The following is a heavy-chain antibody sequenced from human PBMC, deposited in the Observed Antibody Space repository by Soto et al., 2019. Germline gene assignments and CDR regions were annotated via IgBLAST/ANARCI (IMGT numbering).Heavy chain of an antibody. CDR2: SSGSGGST. D-gene: IGHD6-19*01. V-gene: IGHV3-23*01. J-gene: IGHJ5*02. CDR3: AKVERWLGKCWFDR. CDR1: GFTFSSYA. Sequence: GGSLRLSCAASGFTFSSYAMSRVRQAPGKGLEWVSASSGSGGSTYYADSVKGRFTISRDSSKNTLYLQMNSLRAADTAVYYCAKVERWLGKCWFDRWGQVTVVTV.